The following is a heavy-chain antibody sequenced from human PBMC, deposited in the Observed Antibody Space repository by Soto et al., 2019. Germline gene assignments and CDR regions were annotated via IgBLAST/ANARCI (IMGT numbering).Heavy chain of an antibody. Sequence: PGGSLRLSCAASGFTFSSYWMSWVRQAPGKGLEWVANIKQDGSEKYYVDSVKGRFTISRDNAKNSLYLQMNSLRAEDTAVYYCARHLDDTAMDPFDYWGQGTLVTVSS. D-gene: IGHD5-18*01. CDR2: IKQDGSEK. J-gene: IGHJ4*02. CDR3: ARHLDDTAMDPFDY. CDR1: GFTFSSYW. V-gene: IGHV3-7*01.